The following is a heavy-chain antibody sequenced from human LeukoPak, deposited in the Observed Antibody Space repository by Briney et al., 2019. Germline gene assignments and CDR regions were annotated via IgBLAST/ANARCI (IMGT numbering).Heavy chain of an antibody. CDR2: IYYSGST. CDR3: ARVVQSTDSSGFYLPEYFQH. Sequence: SETLSLTCTVSGGSISSSSYYWGWIRQPPGKGLEWIGSIYYSGSTYYNPSLKNRVTISVDTSKNQFSLKLRSVTAADTAVYYCARVVQSTDSSGFYLPEYFQHWGQGTLVTVSS. D-gene: IGHD3-22*01. CDR1: GGSISSSSYY. J-gene: IGHJ1*01. V-gene: IGHV4-39*07.